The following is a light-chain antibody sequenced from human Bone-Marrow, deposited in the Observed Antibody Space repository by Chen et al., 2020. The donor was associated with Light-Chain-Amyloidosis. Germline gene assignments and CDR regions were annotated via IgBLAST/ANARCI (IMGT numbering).Light chain of an antibody. J-gene: IGKJ2*02. CDR2: DAS. Sequence: DIQTTQSPSSLSASVGDRVTITCQASQAISNYLNWYQQKPGKAPDLLIYDASNLEPGVPSRFSGGGSGTHFTFTISSLQPEDIATYYCQQYDTVPRTFGQGTKVEIK. CDR3: QQYDTVPRT. V-gene: IGKV1-33*01. CDR1: QAISNY.